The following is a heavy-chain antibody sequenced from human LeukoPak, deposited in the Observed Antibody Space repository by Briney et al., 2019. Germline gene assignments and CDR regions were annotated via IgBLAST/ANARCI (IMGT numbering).Heavy chain of an antibody. CDR2: IYYSGST. J-gene: IGHJ6*04. Sequence: PSETLSLTCTVSGGSISSYYWSWIRQPPGKGLEWLGYIYYSGSTNYNPSLKSRVTISVDTSKNQFSLKLSSVTAADTAVYYCARVPRPNYYYYYGMDVWGKGTTVTVSS. V-gene: IGHV4-59*12. CDR1: GGSISSYY. CDR3: ARVPRPNYYYYYGMDV.